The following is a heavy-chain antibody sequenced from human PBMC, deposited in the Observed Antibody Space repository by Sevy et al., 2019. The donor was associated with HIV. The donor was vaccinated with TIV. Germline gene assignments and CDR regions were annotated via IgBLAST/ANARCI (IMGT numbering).Heavy chain of an antibody. CDR3: ATACSSTSCYSAGMDV. D-gene: IGHD2-2*01. CDR1: GYTLTELS. V-gene: IGHV1-24*01. CDR2: FDPEDGET. J-gene: IGHJ6*02. Sequence: GSVKVSCKVSGYTLTELSMHWVRQAPGKGLEWMGGFDPEDGETIYAQKFQGRVTMTEDTSTDTAYMELSSLRSEDTAVYYCATACSSTSCYSAGMDVWGQGTTVTVSS.